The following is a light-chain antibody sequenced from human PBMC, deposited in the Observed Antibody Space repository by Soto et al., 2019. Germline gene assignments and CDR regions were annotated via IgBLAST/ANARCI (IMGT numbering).Light chain of an antibody. CDR3: CSYVGTFYV. J-gene: IGLJ1*01. V-gene: IGLV2-11*01. CDR1: SSDFGGYYY. CDR2: DVS. Sequence: QSALTQPRSVSGSPGQSVTISCTGTSSDFGGYYYVSWYHHHPGKAPKLMIYDVSERPSGVPDRFSGSKSGNTASLTISGLQAEDEADYYCCSYVGTFYVFGTGTKVTVL.